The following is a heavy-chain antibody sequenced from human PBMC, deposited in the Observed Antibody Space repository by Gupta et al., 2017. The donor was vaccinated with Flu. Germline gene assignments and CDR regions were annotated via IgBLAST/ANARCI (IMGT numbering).Heavy chain of an antibody. J-gene: IGHJ2*01. CDR1: GGPMRGATNY. D-gene: IGHD3-10*01. V-gene: IGHV4-39*01. CDR3: ARHAGLGPPEDGYFDT. Sequence: QLQLQESGPGLGKPSETLSLTCTVSGGPMRGATNYWGWIRQPPGKGLEWIASIDYSGSTFYSPSLKSPVTISVDASKRQFSLTLNSVTAADTAVYYCARHAGLGPPEDGYFDTWGRGTLLTVSS. CDR2: IDYSGST.